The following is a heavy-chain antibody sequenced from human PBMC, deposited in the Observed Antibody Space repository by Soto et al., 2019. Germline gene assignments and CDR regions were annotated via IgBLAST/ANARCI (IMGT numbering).Heavy chain of an antibody. CDR3: VRDDGGLVRYFYHGWDV. J-gene: IGHJ6*02. CDR2: ISTKDGNT. D-gene: IGHD6-6*01. Sequence: QVHLVQSGAEVKKPGASVRVSCKASGYTLSKNGLSWVRQAPGQRFEWMGWISTKDGNTNYAQQFQGRVTLNTDTSTNTTYRELRSLRSDDTAVYYCVRDDGGLVRYFYHGWDVWGQGTTVTVTS. CDR1: GYTLSKNG. V-gene: IGHV1-18*01.